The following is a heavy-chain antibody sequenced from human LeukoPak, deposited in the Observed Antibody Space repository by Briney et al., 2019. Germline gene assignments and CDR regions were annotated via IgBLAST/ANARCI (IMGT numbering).Heavy chain of an antibody. V-gene: IGHV1-18*01. Sequence: ASVKVSCKASGYTFTSYGITWVRQAPGQGLEWMGWINAYNGNTNYAQKLQGRVTMTTDTSTSTAYMELMSLKSDDTAVYYCAREAEGNFFDPWGQGTLVTVSS. J-gene: IGHJ5*02. CDR3: AREAEGNFFDP. CDR1: GYTFTSYG. D-gene: IGHD1-7*01. CDR2: INAYNGNT.